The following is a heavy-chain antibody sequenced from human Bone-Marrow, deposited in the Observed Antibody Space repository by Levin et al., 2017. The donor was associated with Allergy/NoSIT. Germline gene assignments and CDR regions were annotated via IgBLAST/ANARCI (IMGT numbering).Heavy chain of an antibody. CDR1: GGSVRHYY. Sequence: SETLSLTCTVSGGSVRHYYWSWIRQPPGKGLEWIGYVFYTGSTNYNPSLKSRVTISVDTSKNQFSLKLTSVTAADTAVYYCARAADHDDYGDELGVPLTWDYWGQGTLVTVSS. V-gene: IGHV4-59*08. J-gene: IGHJ4*02. D-gene: IGHD4-17*01. CDR3: ARAADHDDYGDELGVPLTWDY. CDR2: VFYTGST.